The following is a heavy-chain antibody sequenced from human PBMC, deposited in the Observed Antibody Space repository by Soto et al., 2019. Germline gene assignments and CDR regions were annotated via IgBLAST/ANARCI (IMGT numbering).Heavy chain of an antibody. J-gene: IGHJ6*02. D-gene: IGHD7-27*01. CDR2: IYYSGST. CDR1: GGSISSYY. Sequence: PSETLSLTCTVSGGSISSYYWSWIRQPPGKGLEWIGYIYYSGSTNYNPSLKSRVTISKDTSKSQVVLTMTNMDPVDTATYYCARIPVTGDYYYYGMDVWGQGTTVTVSS. V-gene: IGHV4-59*01. CDR3: ARIPVTGDYYYYGMDV.